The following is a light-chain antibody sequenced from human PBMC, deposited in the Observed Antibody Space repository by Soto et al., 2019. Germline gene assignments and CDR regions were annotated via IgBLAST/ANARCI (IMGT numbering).Light chain of an antibody. CDR2: GNS. CDR1: SSNIGAGYD. J-gene: IGLJ3*02. Sequence: QSVLTQPPSVSGAPGQRVTIACTGSSSNIGAGYDVHWYQQLPGTAPKLLTYGNSNRPSGVPDRFAGSKSGTSASLAITGLQAEDEADYDCQSYDSSLSAWVFGGGTKLTVL. V-gene: IGLV1-40*01. CDR3: QSYDSSLSAWV.